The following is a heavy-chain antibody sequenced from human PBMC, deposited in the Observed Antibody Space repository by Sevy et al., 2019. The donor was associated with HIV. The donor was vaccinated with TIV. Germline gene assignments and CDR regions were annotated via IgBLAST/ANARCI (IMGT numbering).Heavy chain of an antibody. V-gene: IGHV3-49*03. CDR3: TRGYYYDSSGYFDY. CDR1: GFTFGDYA. D-gene: IGHD3-22*01. Sequence: GGSLRLSCTGSGFTFGDYAMSWFRQAPGMGLEWVGFIRRKDYGGATEYAADVKGRFTISRDDSKSMADLQMNSLKAEDTAVYYCTRGYYYDSSGYFDYWGQGTLVTVSS. CDR2: IRRKDYGGAT. J-gene: IGHJ4*02.